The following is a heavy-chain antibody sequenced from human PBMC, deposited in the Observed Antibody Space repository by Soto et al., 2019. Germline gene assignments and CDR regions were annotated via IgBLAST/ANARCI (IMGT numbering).Heavy chain of an antibody. V-gene: IGHV1-2*02. D-gene: IGHD3-22*01. CDR1: GYSFIAYY. Sequence: QVQLVQSGAEVKKPGASVKVSCKASGYSFIAYYIHWVRQAPGQGPEWVGWINPNMGGTNPAQKFHGRVTMTRDTSTSTAYMELDALASDDTAIYYCVRACTMTTLRPCYNYYMDVWGKGTPVTVSS. CDR3: VRACTMTTLRPCYNYYMDV. J-gene: IGHJ6*03. CDR2: INPNMGGT.